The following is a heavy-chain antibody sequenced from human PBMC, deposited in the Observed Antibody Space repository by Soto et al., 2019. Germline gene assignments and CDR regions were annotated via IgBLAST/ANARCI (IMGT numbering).Heavy chain of an antibody. CDR1: GGSFSGYY. Sequence: QVQLQQWGAGLLKPSESLSLTCAVYGGSFSGYYWSWIRQPPGKGLEWIGEINHSGSTNYNPSLKSRVTISVDTSKIQFSLKLSSMTAADTAVYYCATAVGIQLWLRRGYFQHWGQGTLVTVSS. D-gene: IGHD5-18*01. V-gene: IGHV4-34*01. J-gene: IGHJ1*01. CDR2: INHSGST. CDR3: ATAVGIQLWLRRGYFQH.